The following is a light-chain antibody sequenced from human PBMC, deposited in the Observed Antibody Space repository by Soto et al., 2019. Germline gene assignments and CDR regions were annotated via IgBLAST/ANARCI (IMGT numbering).Light chain of an antibody. J-gene: IGKJ5*01. V-gene: IGKV3-20*01. CDR3: QQYDSSPPIT. CDR2: DAS. CDR1: QSVSSY. Sequence: EIFLTQSPVTLSLSPGERGTLSCGSSQSVSSYLAWYQQKPGQAPRLLIYDASNRATGIPARFSGSGSGTDFTLTISGLEPEDFAVYYCQQYDSSPPITFGQGTRLENK.